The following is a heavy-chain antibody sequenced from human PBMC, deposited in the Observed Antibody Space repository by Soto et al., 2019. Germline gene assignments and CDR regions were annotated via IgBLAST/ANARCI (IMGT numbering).Heavy chain of an antibody. CDR1: GYTFTSYA. CDR2: INAGNGNT. V-gene: IGHV1-3*01. CDR3: AGGRTQWFGELGY. D-gene: IGHD3-10*01. J-gene: IGHJ4*02. Sequence: QVQLVQSGAEVKKPGASVKVSCKASGYTFTSYAMHWVRQAPGQRLEWMGWINAGNGNTKYSQKFQGRVTITRDTSASTAYMELSSLRSEDTAVYYCAGGRTQWFGELGYWGQGTLVTVSS.